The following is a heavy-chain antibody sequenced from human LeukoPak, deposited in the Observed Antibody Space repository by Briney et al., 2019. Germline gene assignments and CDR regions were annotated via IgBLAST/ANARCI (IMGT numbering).Heavy chain of an antibody. D-gene: IGHD3-22*01. J-gene: IGHJ4*02. V-gene: IGHV1-46*01. CDR2: INPSGGST. CDR3: ARDLGSGYYYDSSGYCDRWSTTGFDY. Sequence: ASVKVSCKASGYTFTSYYMHWVRQAPGQGLEWMGIINPSGGSTSYAQKLQGRVTMTRDTSTSTVYMELSSLRSEDTAVYYCARDLGSGYYYDSSGYCDRWSTTGFDYWGQGTLVTVSS. CDR1: GYTFTSYY.